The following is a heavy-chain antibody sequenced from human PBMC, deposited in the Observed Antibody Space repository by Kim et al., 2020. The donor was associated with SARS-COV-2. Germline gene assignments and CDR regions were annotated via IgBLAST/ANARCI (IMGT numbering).Heavy chain of an antibody. D-gene: IGHD1-26*01. CDR3: ARAKWELPGAEYFQH. V-gene: IGHV3-21*01. CDR2: ISSSSSYI. Sequence: GGSLRLSCAASGFTFSSYSMNWVRQAPGKGLEWVSSISSSSSYIYYADSVKGRFTISRDNAKNSLYLQMNSLRAEDTAVYYCARAKWELPGAEYFQHWGQGTLVTVSS. CDR1: GFTFSSYS. J-gene: IGHJ1*01.